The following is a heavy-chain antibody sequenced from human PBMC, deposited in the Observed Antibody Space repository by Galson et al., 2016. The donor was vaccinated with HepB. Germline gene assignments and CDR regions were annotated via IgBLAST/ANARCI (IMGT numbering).Heavy chain of an antibody. V-gene: IGHV3-74*01. CDR3: GASRDGYIDY. CDR2: ISLDGSVT. J-gene: IGHJ4*01. D-gene: IGHD5-24*01. CDR1: GFTGFTFSSYW. Sequence: SLRLSCAASGFTGFTFSSYWMHWVRQASGKGLVWVSRISLDGSVTIYGDSVKGRFSTSRDNAKNTLFLQMNSLRAEDTAVYYCGASRDGYIDYWGQGALVTISS.